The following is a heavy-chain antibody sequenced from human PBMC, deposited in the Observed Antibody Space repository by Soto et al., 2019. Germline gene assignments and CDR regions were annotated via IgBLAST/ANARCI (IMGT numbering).Heavy chain of an antibody. D-gene: IGHD3-3*01. CDR3: AGDVYDFWCRYISEMGV. J-gene: IGHJ6*04. Sequence: EVQLVESGGGLVKPGGSLRLSCAASGFTFSSYSMNWVRQAPGKGLEWVSSISSSSSYIYYADSVKGRFTISVDNAKNSLYRQVDSPRAEDTAGYYGAGDVYDFWCRYISEMGVWGKGTTVTVSS. V-gene: IGHV3-21*01. CDR1: GFTFSSYS. CDR2: ISSSSSYI.